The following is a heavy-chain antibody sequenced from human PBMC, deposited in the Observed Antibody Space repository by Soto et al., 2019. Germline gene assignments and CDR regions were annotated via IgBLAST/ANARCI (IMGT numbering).Heavy chain of an antibody. J-gene: IGHJ4*02. CDR2: IVPIVDTA. CDR1: GGTFSSYA. Sequence: QVQLVQSGAEVRQPASSVKVSCKTSGGTFSSYAISWVRQAPGQGLEWMGGIVPIVDTATFAQQFPGRVTMTADESTITAYMECSRLRSDVRVGAIPGYPDYWGQGTLGTFSS. D-gene: IGHD5-12*01. CDR3: GYPDY. V-gene: IGHV1-69*03.